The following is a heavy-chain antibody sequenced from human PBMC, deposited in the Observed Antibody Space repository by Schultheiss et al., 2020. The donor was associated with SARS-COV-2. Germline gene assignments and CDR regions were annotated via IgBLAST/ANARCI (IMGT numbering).Heavy chain of an antibody. CDR2: ITRSGLDI. J-gene: IGHJ4*02. CDR3: ARSSNGTFDH. V-gene: IGHV3-48*03. CDR1: GFTFSSYD. Sequence: GGSLRLSCAASGFTFSSYDMNWVRQAPGKGLEWVSDITRSGLDIHYADSVKGRFTISRDNAKNSMYLQMNSLRAEDTAVYFCARSSNGTFDHWGQGTLVTVSS. D-gene: IGHD1-26*01.